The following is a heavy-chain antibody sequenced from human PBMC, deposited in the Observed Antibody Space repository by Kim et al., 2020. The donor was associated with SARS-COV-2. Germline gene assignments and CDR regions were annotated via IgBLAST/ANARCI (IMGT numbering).Heavy chain of an antibody. V-gene: IGHV1-46*01. Sequence: ASVKVSCKASGYTFTSYYMHWVRQAPGQGLEWMGIINPSGGSTSYAQKFQGRVTMTRDTSTSTVYMELSSLRSEDTAVYYCARDGGDYYDSSGHWASYYGMDVWGQGTTVTVSS. CDR2: INPSGGST. J-gene: IGHJ6*02. D-gene: IGHD3-22*01. CDR3: ARDGGDYYDSSGHWASYYGMDV. CDR1: GYTFTSYY.